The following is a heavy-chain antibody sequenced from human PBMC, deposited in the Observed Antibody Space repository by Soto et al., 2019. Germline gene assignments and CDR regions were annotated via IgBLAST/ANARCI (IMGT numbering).Heavy chain of an antibody. Sequence: PGQPLRISWRGSGYSFTSYWIGWVRQMPRKGLEWMGIIYPGDSDTRYSPSFQGQVTISADKSISTAYLQWSSLKASDNAMYYCARNPSYCSGGSCYSHGRDVWGQGTTVTVSS. J-gene: IGHJ6*02. CDR2: IYPGDSDT. D-gene: IGHD2-15*01. CDR1: GYSFTSYW. CDR3: ARNPSYCSGGSCYSHGRDV. V-gene: IGHV5-51*01.